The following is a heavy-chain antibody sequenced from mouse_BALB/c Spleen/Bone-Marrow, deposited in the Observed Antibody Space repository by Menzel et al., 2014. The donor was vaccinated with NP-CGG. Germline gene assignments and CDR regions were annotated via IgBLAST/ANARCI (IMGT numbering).Heavy chain of an antibody. Sequence: VQLQQSGAELVRPGPSVKISCKSFGYSFSNYWMNWMKQRPGQGLEWIGLIYSGDGDTNYNGKFKGKATLTADKSSSTAYMQLSSLTSEDSAVYFCASRGDYSYAMDYWGQGTSVTVSS. CDR3: ASRGDYSYAMDY. CDR2: IYSGDGDT. CDR1: GYSFSNYW. J-gene: IGHJ4*01. V-gene: IGHV1-80*01. D-gene: IGHD1-1*01.